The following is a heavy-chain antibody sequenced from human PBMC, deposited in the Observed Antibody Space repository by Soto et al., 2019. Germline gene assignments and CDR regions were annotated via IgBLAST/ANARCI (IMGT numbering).Heavy chain of an antibody. Sequence: QVQLQESGPGLVKPSETLSLTCTVSGGSISSYYWSWIRQPPGKGLEWIGYIYYSGSTNYNPSLKSRVTISVDTSKNQCSLKLSSVTAADTAVYYCARSDPRQIVGATYFDYWGQGTLVTVSS. D-gene: IGHD1-26*01. CDR2: IYYSGST. V-gene: IGHV4-59*01. J-gene: IGHJ4*02. CDR3: ARSDPRQIVGATYFDY. CDR1: GGSISSYY.